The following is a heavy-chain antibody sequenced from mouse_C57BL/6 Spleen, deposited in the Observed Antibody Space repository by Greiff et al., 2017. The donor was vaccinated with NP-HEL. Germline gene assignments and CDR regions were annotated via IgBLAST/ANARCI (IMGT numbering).Heavy chain of an antibody. V-gene: IGHV1-53*01. CDR1: GYTFTSYW. CDR3: ARRGIYDGYYIYYFDY. CDR2: INPSNGGT. J-gene: IGHJ2*01. Sequence: QVQLKQPGTELVKPGASVKLSCKASGYTFTSYWMHWVKQRPGQGLEWIGNINPSNGGTNYNEKFKSKATLTVDKSSSTAYMQLSSLTSEDSAVYYCARRGIYDGYYIYYFDYWGQGTTLTVSS. D-gene: IGHD2-3*01.